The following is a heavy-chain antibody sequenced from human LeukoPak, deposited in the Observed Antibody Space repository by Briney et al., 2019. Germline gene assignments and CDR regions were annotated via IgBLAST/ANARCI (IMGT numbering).Heavy chain of an antibody. Sequence: SETLSLTCIVSGGSISSRSHYWGWTRQPPGKGLEWIGSIYYSGSTYGNPSLKSRVTISVDTSKNQFSLKLNSVTAADAAVYYCARLLYDSRGYYYFDYWGQGTLVTVSS. CDR1: GGSISSRSHY. CDR2: IYYSGST. J-gene: IGHJ4*02. D-gene: IGHD3-22*01. CDR3: ARLLYDSRGYYYFDY. V-gene: IGHV4-39*01.